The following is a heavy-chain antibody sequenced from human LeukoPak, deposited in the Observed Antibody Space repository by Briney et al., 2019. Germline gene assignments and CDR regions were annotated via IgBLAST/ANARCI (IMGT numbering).Heavy chain of an antibody. J-gene: IGHJ4*02. CDR1: GDSISSYY. D-gene: IGHD3-22*01. Sequence: SETLSLTCTASGDSISSYYWSWIRQPAGKGLEWIGRIYASGGTNYNPSLKSRATMSVDTSKNQFSLKLSSVTAADTAVYYCVRLLYDSSGYYYFDYWGQGTLVTVSS. CDR2: IYASGGT. CDR3: VRLLYDSSGYYYFDY. V-gene: IGHV4-4*07.